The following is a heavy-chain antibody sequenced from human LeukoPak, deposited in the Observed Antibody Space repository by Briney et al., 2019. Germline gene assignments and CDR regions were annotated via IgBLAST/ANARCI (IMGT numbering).Heavy chain of an antibody. CDR3: ASSHLYSSSWYLSGRFDF. CDR2: IYYSGIT. D-gene: IGHD6-13*01. V-gene: IGHV4-59*01. J-gene: IGHJ4*02. Sequence: SETLSLTCTVSGGSISSYYWSWIRQPPGKGLEWIGYIYYSGITNCNPSLKSRVTISIDTSKNHFSLQLSSVTAADTAVYYCASSHLYSSSWYLSGRFDFWGQGTLVTVSS. CDR1: GGSISSYY.